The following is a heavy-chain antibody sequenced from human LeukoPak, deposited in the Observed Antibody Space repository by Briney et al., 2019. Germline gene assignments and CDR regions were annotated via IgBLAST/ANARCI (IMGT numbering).Heavy chain of an antibody. CDR3: ARGLPGMTTVWHYYYYMDV. J-gene: IGHJ6*03. CDR2: IYYSGST. V-gene: IGHV4-59*01. D-gene: IGHD4-11*01. CDR1: GGSISSYY. Sequence: PSETLSLTCTVSGGSISSYYWSWIRQPPGKGLEWIGYIYYSGSTNYNPSLKSRVTISVDTSKNQFSLKLSSVTAADTAVYYCARGLPGMTTVWHYYYYMDVWGKGTTVTASS.